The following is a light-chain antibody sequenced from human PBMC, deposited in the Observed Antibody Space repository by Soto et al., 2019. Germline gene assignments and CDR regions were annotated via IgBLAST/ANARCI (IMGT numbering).Light chain of an antibody. CDR2: DAS. CDR3: QQRSNWPPYT. J-gene: IGKJ2*01. V-gene: IGKV3-11*01. Sequence: EIVLTQSPATLSLSPGERATLSCRASQSVSSYLAWHQQNPGQAPRLLIYDASNRATGIPARFSGSGSGTDFSLTLSSLEPEDFAVYYCQQRSNWPPYTFGQGTKLEIK. CDR1: QSVSSY.